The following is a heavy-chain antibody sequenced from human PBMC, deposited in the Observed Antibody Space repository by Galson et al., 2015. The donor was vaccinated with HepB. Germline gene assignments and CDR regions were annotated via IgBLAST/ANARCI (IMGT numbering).Heavy chain of an antibody. D-gene: IGHD3-10*01. V-gene: IGHV6-1*01. Sequence: CAISGDSVSNNGVAWNWIRQSPSRGLEWLGRTYYGSKFYNDYAESVKSRITINPDTSRNQVSLQLNSVTPEDTAVYYCARVRQLGQGFHFWGQGTLVTVSS. J-gene: IGHJ4*02. CDR1: GDSVSNNGVA. CDR3: ARVRQLGQGFHF. CDR2: TYYGSKFYN.